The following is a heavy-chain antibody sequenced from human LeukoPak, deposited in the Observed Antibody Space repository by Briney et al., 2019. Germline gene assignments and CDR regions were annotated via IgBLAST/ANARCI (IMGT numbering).Heavy chain of an antibody. V-gene: IGHV5-51*01. CDR2: IYPGDSDT. D-gene: IGHD2-15*01. Sequence: GESLKISCKGAGYKFTSDWIGWVRQMPGKGLEWMGIIYPGDSDTRYSPSFQGQVTISADKSVNTAYLQWSSLKASDTAMYYCARLSGRVVCSAGSCYIDSWGQGTLVTVSS. CDR3: ARLSGRVVCSAGSCYIDS. J-gene: IGHJ4*02. CDR1: GYKFTSDW.